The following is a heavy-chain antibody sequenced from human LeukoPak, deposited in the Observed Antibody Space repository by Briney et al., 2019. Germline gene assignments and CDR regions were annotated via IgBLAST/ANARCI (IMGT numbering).Heavy chain of an antibody. CDR3: ARRRLLGVSGGCCWFDP. J-gene: IGHJ5*02. CDR1: GGSIGSYY. V-gene: IGHV4-4*08. CDR2: IHTSGST. Sequence: NPSETLSLTCTVSGGSIGSYYWSWIRQPPGKGLEWIGYIHTSGSTNYNPSLKSRVTISVDTSKNQFSLKLSSVTAADTAVYYCARRRLLGVSGGCCWFDPWGQGTLVTVSS. D-gene: IGHD3-16*01.